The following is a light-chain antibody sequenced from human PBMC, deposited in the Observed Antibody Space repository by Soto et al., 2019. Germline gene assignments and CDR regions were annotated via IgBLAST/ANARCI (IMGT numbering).Light chain of an antibody. J-gene: IGLJ2*01. V-gene: IGLV2-14*01. CDR2: EVS. CDR1: SSDVGGYNY. CDR3: SSYTSSSVV. Sequence: QSVLPQPASVSGSPGQSITISCTGTSSDVGGYNYVSWYQQHPGKAPKLMIYEVSNRPSGVSNRFSGSKSGNTASLTISGLQAEDEADYYCSSYTSSSVVFGGGTK.